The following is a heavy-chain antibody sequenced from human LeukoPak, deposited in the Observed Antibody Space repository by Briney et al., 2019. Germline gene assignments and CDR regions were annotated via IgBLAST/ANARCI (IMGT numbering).Heavy chain of an antibody. D-gene: IGHD6-13*01. J-gene: IGHJ4*02. CDR3: ARVGGYSSSWYRPYYFDY. CDR1: GYTFTSYG. CDR2: ISAYNGNT. Sequence: ASVKVSCKASGYTFTSYGISWVRQAPGQGLEWMGWISAYNGNTNYAQKLQGRVTMTTDTSTSTAYMELRSLRSDDTAAYYCARVGGYSSSWYRPYYFDYWGQGTLVTVSS. V-gene: IGHV1-18*01.